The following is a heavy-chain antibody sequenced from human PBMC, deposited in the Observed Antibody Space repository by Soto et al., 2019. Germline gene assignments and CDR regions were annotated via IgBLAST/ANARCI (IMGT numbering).Heavy chain of an antibody. CDR2: IYPGDSDT. D-gene: IGHD4-17*01. V-gene: IGHV5-51*01. J-gene: IGHJ3*02. CDR1: GYGFTSYW. Sequence: GESLKISCKGSGYGFTSYWIGWVRQMPGKGLEWMGIIYPGDSDTRYSPSFQGQVTISADKSISTAYLQWSSLKASDTAMYYCVREKGYGVQAFDIWGQGTMVTVSS. CDR3: VREKGYGVQAFDI.